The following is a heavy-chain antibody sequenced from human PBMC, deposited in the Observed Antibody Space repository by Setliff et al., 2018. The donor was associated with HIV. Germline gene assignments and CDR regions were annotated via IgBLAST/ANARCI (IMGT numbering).Heavy chain of an antibody. Sequence: SETLSLTCTVSGGSISSGGYYWSWIRQHPGKGLEWIGYIYYSGSTYYNPSLKSRVTISVDTSKNQFSLRLSSVTAADTAVYYCARAFGSGSYRWFDPWGQGTLVTVSS. CDR1: GGSISSGGYY. V-gene: IGHV4-31*03. D-gene: IGHD3-10*01. CDR3: ARAFGSGSYRWFDP. J-gene: IGHJ5*02. CDR2: IYYSGST.